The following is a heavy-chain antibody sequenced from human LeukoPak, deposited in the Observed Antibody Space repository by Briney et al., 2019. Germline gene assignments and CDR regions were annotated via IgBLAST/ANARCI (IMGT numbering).Heavy chain of an antibody. D-gene: IGHD3-9*01. CDR2: IYPGDSDT. CDR1: GYSFTSYW. J-gene: IGHJ4*02. CDR3: ARALAKYDILTGYYI. V-gene: IGHV5-51*01. Sequence: GESLKISCKGSGYSFTSYWIGWVRQMPGKGLEWMGIIYPGDSDTRYSPSFQGQVTISADKSISTAYLQWSSLKASDTAMYYCARALAKYDILTGYYIWGQGTLVTVSS.